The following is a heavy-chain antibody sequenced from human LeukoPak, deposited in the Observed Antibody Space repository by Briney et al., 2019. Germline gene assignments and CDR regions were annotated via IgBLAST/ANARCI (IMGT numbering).Heavy chain of an antibody. J-gene: IGHJ6*03. CDR2: INHSGST. CDR1: GGSFSGYY. Sequence: SETLSLTCAAYGGSFSGYYWSWIRQPPEKGLEWIGEINHSGSTNYNPSLKSRVTISVDTSKNQFSLKLSSVTAADTAVYYCASPPPGYGGNSSYYYYYMDVWGKGTTVTVSS. CDR3: ASPPPGYGGNSSYYYYYMDV. V-gene: IGHV4-34*01. D-gene: IGHD4-23*01.